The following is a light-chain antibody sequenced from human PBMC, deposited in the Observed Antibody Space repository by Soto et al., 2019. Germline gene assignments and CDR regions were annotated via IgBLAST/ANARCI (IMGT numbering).Light chain of an antibody. CDR2: DDN. V-gene: IGLV1-51*01. CDR3: GSCDSSMIAYV. Sequence: QAVLTQPPSVSAAPGQKVTISCSGSSSNIGGNSVSWYQQLPGTAPKLLIYDDNKRPSGIPDRFSGSKSGTSATLGITGFQTGDEADYYCGSCDSSMIAYVLGTGIKVTVL. J-gene: IGLJ1*01. CDR1: SSNIGGNS.